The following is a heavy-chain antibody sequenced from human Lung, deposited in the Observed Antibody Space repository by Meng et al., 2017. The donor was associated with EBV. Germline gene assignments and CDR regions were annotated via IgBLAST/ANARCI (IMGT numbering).Heavy chain of an antibody. CDR2: IYHLGDT. J-gene: IGHJ4*02. V-gene: IGHV4-4*02. D-gene: IGHD3-10*01. CDR3: ARKDGSGMWYFDY. CDR1: GGPISSDNW. Sequence: QVQLQGSGPGLLTPSGTLSLTCAVSGGPISSDNWWSWVRQPPGQGLEWIGEIYHLGDTNYNPSLKSRVTISVDNSKNQFSLMLTSVTAADTAVYYCARKDGSGMWYFDYWGQGTLVTVSS.